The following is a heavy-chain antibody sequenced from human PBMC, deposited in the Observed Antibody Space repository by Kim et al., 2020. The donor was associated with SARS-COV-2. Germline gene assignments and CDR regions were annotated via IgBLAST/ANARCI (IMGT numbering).Heavy chain of an antibody. V-gene: IGHV3-7*01. D-gene: IGHD2-2*01. Sequence: GGSLRLSCAASGFTFSSYWMPWVRQAPGKGLEWVAHIKQDGSEKYYVDSVKGRFTISRDNAKNSLYLQMNSLRAEDTAVYYCAGDSPSSTSYYYGMDVWGQGTTVTVSS. CDR1: GFTFSSYW. J-gene: IGHJ6*02. CDR3: AGDSPSSTSYYYGMDV. CDR2: IKQDGSEK.